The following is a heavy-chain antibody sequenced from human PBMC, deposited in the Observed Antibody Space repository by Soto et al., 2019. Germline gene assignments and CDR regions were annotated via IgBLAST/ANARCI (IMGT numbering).Heavy chain of an antibody. V-gene: IGHV3-23*01. Sequence: PGGSVRLSCIDSGFSGSSSYLRWVRHTPGKGLEGVSAIGGRGDSTYYADSVKGRFTISRDNSKNTLYLQMNSLRAEDTAVYYCAKDGRRSTDYYYYMDVWGKGTTVTVSS. D-gene: IGHD4-4*01. J-gene: IGHJ6*03. CDR3: AKDGRRSTDYYYYMDV. CDR2: IGGRGDST. CDR1: GFSGSSSY.